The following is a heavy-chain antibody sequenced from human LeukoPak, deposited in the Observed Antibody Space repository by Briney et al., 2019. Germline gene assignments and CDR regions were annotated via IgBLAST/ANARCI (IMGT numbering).Heavy chain of an antibody. Sequence: ASVKVSCKASGYTFTSYDINWVRQATGQGLEWMGWMNPNSGNTGYAQKFQGRVTMTRNTSISTAYMELSRLRSDDTAVYYCARESYSSSWYDYWGQGTLVTVSS. CDR3: ARESYSSSWYDY. D-gene: IGHD6-13*01. V-gene: IGHV1-8*01. CDR1: GYTFTSYD. J-gene: IGHJ4*02. CDR2: MNPNSGNT.